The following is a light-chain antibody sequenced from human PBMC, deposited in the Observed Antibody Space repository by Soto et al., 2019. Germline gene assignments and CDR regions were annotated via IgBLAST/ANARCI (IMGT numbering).Light chain of an antibody. J-gene: IGKJ3*01. CDR3: QQYYSYPPVT. CDR1: QGISSY. V-gene: IGKV1-8*01. CDR2: AAS. Sequence: AIRMTQSPSSFSASTGDRVTITCRASQGISSYLAWYQQKPGKAPKLLIYAASTLQSGVPSRFSGSGSGTDFTLTISCLQSEDFATYYCQQYYSYPPVTFGPGTKVD.